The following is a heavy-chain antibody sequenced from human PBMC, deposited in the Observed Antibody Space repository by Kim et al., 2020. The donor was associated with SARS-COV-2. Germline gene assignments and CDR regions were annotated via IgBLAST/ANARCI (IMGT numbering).Heavy chain of an antibody. J-gene: IGHJ5*02. CDR2: VSYSETT. CDR1: GASIVSDTYY. CDR3: ARQYFDNHHLSWFDL. Sequence: SETLSLTCTVSGASIVSDTYYWGWVRQSPGKGLEWFGSVSYSETTYYNPSLSSRVTISVDTSKNQISLQLSSVTASDTSVYYCARQYFDNHHLSWFDLWGQGALVTVSS. D-gene: IGHD3-9*01. V-gene: IGHV4-39*01.